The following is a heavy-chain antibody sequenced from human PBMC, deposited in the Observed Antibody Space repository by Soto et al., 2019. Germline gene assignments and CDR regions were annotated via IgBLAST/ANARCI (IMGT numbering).Heavy chain of an antibody. CDR3: ARDGYYYDSSVYYDY. V-gene: IGHV1-69*06. J-gene: IGHJ4*02. D-gene: IGHD3-22*01. CDR1: GGTFSSYA. Sequence: QVQLVQSGAEVKKPGSSVKVSCKASGGTFSSYAISWVRQAPGQGLEWMGGIIPICGTANYAQKFQGRVTITAEKSTITAHMELSSLRSEDKAVYFCARDGYYYDSSVYYDYWGQGTLVTVSS. CDR2: IIPICGTA.